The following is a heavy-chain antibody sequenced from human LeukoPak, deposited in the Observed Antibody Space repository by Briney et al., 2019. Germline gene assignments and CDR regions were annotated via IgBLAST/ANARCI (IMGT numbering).Heavy chain of an antibody. CDR1: GGSFSGYY. J-gene: IGHJ3*02. CDR3: ATGATDTDAFDI. Sequence: SETRSFTGAVYGGSFSGYYWSWIRQPPGKGLEGIGEINHSVSTNYNPSLKSRVTISVDTSKNQFSLKLSSVTAADTAVYYCATGATDTDAFDIWGQGTMVTVSS. D-gene: IGHD5-18*01. CDR2: INHSVST. V-gene: IGHV4-34*01.